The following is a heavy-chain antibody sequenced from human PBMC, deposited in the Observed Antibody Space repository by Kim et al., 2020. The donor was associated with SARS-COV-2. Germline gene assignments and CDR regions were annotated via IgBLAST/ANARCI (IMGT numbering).Heavy chain of an antibody. J-gene: IGHJ4*02. Sequence: YADSVKGRLTISRDNAKNSLYMQMNSLRAEDTALYYCATGRYSSASGVDYWGEGTLVTVSS. V-gene: IGHV3-9*01. CDR3: ATGRYSSASGVDY. D-gene: IGHD6-6*01.